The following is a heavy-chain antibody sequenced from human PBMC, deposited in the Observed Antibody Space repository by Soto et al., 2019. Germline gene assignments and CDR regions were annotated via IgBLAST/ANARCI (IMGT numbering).Heavy chain of an antibody. CDR3: VRDSHGDY. CDR2: IDHDGPT. Sequence: EVPLVESGGGLVQPGGSLRLSCAGSGFIFSNYWMHWVRQAPGKGLEWVSRIDHDGPTDYADSVRGRFTISRDNAESTLYLQMNSLRPEDTAVYYCVRDSHGDYWGQGTLVTVSS. V-gene: IGHV3-74*01. J-gene: IGHJ4*02. CDR1: GFIFSNYW.